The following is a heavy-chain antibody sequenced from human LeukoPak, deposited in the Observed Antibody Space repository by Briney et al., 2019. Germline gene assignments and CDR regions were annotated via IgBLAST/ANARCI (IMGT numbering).Heavy chain of an antibody. CDR2: INHSGST. D-gene: IGHD3-10*01. CDR3: ARGGAATEYYYGSGSPMY. Sequence: SETLSLTCAVYGGSFSGYYWSWIRQPPGKGLEWIGEINHSGSTNYNPSLKSRVTISVDTSKNQLSLKLSFVTAADTAVYYCARGGAATEYYYGSGSPMYWGQGTLVTVSS. V-gene: IGHV4-34*01. CDR1: GGSFSGYY. J-gene: IGHJ4*02.